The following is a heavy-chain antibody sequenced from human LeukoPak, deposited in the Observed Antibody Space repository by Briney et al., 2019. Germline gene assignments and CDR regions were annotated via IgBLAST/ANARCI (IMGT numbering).Heavy chain of an antibody. J-gene: IGHJ3*02. CDR2: IYYSGST. V-gene: IGHV4-59*01. CDR1: GGSINNYY. Sequence: SETLSLTCTVSGGSINNYYWSWIRQPPGKGLEWIGYIYYSGSTNYSPSLKSRVTISVDTSKNQFSLKLSSVTAADTAVYYCARSEYSYGADAFDIWGQGTMVTVSS. D-gene: IGHD5-18*01. CDR3: ARSEYSYGADAFDI.